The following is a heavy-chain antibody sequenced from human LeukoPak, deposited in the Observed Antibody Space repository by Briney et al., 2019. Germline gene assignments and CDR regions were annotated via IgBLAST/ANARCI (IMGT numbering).Heavy chain of an antibody. Sequence: ASVKVSCKASGYTFPIYDINWVRQAPGQGLEWMGWMNPNSGNTGYAQKFQGRVTMTRNTSIRTAYMELSGLRSEDTAVYYCARGAPGSYCSGGSCPYFDYWGQGTLVTVSS. CDR3: ARGAPGSYCSGGSCPYFDY. D-gene: IGHD2-15*01. J-gene: IGHJ4*02. V-gene: IGHV1-8*01. CDR2: MNPNSGNT. CDR1: GYTFPIYD.